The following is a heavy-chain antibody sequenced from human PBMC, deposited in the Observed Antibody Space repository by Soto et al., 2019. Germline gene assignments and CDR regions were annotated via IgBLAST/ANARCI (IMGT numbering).Heavy chain of an antibody. J-gene: IGHJ6*02. D-gene: IGHD5-12*01. CDR3: AKDLRFRSSYYGMDV. V-gene: IGHV3-9*01. CDR1: GFTFDDYA. Sequence: EVQLVESGGGLVQPGRSLRLSCEASGFTFDDYAMHWVRQAPGKGLEWVSGISWNSGSIGYADSVKGRFTISRDNATSSLYLQMSSLRAEDTALYYCAKDLRFRSSYYGMDVWGQGTTVTVSS. CDR2: ISWNSGSI.